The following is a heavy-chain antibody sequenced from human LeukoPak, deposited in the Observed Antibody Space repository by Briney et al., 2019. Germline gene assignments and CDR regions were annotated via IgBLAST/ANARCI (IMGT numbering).Heavy chain of an antibody. V-gene: IGHV3-53*01. D-gene: IGHD4-17*01. CDR2: IYSGGST. CDR3: ATPPTVTRNY. Sequence: PGGSLRLSCTVSGFTVSSNSMSWVRQAPGKGLEWVSFIYSGGSTQYSDSVKGRFTISRDNSKNTLYLQMNSLRAEDTAVYYCATPPTVTRNYWGQGTLVTVSS. CDR1: GFTVSSNS. J-gene: IGHJ4*02.